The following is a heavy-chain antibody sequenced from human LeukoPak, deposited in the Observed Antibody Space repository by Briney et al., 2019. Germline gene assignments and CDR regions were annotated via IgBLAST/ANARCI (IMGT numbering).Heavy chain of an antibody. V-gene: IGHV3-23*01. CDR2: IGGSGTKT. CDR1: GFTFTKYA. D-gene: IGHD3-22*01. Sequence: GGSLRLSCAASGFTFTKYAMSWVRQAAGKGLEWVSAIGGSGTKTFYAESVKGRFTISRDNSNNILFLQMDSLRAEDTAMYYCANLGYDSSGYGGAYWGQGTLVTVSS. J-gene: IGHJ4*02. CDR3: ANLGYDSSGYGGAY.